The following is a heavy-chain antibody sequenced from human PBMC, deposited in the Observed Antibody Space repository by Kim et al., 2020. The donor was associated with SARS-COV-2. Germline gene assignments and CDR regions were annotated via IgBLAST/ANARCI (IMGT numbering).Heavy chain of an antibody. CDR2: IYHSGST. V-gene: IGHV4-38-2*02. Sequence: SETLSLTCTVSGYSISSGYYWGWIRQPPGKGLEWIGSIYHSGSTYYNPSLKSRVTISVDTSKNQFSLKLSSVTAADTAVYYCARDSWGDILTGSSYGMDVWGQGTTVTVSS. CDR3: ARDSWGDILTGSSYGMDV. CDR1: GYSISSGYY. D-gene: IGHD3-9*01. J-gene: IGHJ6*02.